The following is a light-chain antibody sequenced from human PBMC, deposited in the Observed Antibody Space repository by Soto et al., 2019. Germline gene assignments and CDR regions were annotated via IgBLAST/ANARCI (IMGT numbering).Light chain of an antibody. Sequence: DIVLTQSPGTLSLSPGERATLSCRASQSVSSNHLAWYQQKPGQAPRLLIYGGSSRATGIPARFSGSGSGTDFTLTISSLEPEDFAVYYCQQRSNWPKTFGQGTKVDIK. V-gene: IGKV3-11*01. CDR3: QQRSNWPKT. J-gene: IGKJ1*01. CDR1: QSVSSN. CDR2: GGS.